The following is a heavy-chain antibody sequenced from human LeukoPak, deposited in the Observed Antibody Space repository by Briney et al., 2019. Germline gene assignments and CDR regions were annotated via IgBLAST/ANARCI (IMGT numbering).Heavy chain of an antibody. D-gene: IGHD3-10*01. Sequence: GGSLRLSCAPSTFTFSSYTMNWVRQAPGKGLEWVSSISPSGNSKYHADSVKGRLTISRDNAENSLYMQMNSLRAEDTGVYYCVRDFLGESGAGGYWGQGTLVTVSS. CDR3: VRDFLGESGAGGY. V-gene: IGHV3-21*01. J-gene: IGHJ4*02. CDR2: ISPSGNSK. CDR1: TFTFSSYT.